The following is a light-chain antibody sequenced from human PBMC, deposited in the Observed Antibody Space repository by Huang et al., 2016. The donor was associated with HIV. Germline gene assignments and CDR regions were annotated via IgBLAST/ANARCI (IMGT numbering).Light chain of an antibody. CDR1: QSISTF. CDR3: QHRNNWPPLFT. V-gene: IGKV3-11*01. CDR2: DAS. J-gene: IGKJ5*01. Sequence: EIVLTQSPDTLSLSPGESATLSCRASQSISTFLAWYQQKPGQAPRLLIYDASYRAGDTPARFSGSGSGTDFTLTISSLEPEDFAVYYCQHRNNWPPLFTFGQGTRLEIK.